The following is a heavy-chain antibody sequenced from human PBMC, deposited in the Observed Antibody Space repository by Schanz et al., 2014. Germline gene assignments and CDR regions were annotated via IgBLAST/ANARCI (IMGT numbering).Heavy chain of an antibody. Sequence: VQLLESGGGLVQPGGSLRLSCAASGFTFSSYAMHWVRQAPGKGLEWVAVIWSDGSGKYYADSVKGRFTISRDNAKNSLYLQMNSLRAEDTAMYYCARRASCSRIGCPFDSWVQGTLVTVSS. CDR2: IWSDGSGK. J-gene: IGHJ4*02. CDR3: ARRASCSRIGCPFDS. CDR1: GFTFSSYA. D-gene: IGHD2-2*01. V-gene: IGHV3-33*08.